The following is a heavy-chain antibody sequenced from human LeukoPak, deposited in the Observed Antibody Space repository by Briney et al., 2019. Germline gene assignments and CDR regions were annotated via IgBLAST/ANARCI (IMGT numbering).Heavy chain of an antibody. CDR3: ARTYGDPGTLAFDY. CDR1: GGSISSYY. J-gene: IGHJ4*02. Sequence: SETLSLTCTVSGGSISSYYWSWIRQPPGKGLEWIGYIYYSGSTNYNPSLKSRVTISVDTSKNQFSLKLSSVTAADTAVYYCARTYGDPGTLAFDYWGQGTLVTVSS. V-gene: IGHV4-59*08. D-gene: IGHD4-17*01. CDR2: IYYSGST.